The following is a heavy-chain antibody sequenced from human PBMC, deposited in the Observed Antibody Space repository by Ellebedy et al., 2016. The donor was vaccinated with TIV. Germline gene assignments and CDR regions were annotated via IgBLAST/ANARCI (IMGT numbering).Heavy chain of an antibody. CDR2: INDSGST. CDR3: ARFQLLGHCRGGSCYSGTPAFDY. V-gene: IGHV4-34*01. Sequence: SETLSLTXAVYGETFSGYYWSWIRQSPGKGLEWIGEINDSGSTSHNPSLKSRVTMSVDTSKSQFSLRLTSMTAADTAMYYCARFQLLGHCRGGSCYSGTPAFDYWGQGILVTVSS. CDR1: GETFSGYY. J-gene: IGHJ4*02. D-gene: IGHD2-15*01.